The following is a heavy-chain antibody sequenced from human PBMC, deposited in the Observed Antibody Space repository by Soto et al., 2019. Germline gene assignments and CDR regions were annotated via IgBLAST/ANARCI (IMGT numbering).Heavy chain of an antibody. CDR1: GYTFTSRC. CDR3: ARAATAMANNWFDP. Sequence: ASVKLCSEASGYTFTSRCRRWLRQSPGQGLEWMGWISAYNGNTNYAQKLQGRVTMTTDTSTSTAYMELRSLRSDDTALYYCARAATAMANNWFDPWGQGTLITVSS. D-gene: IGHD5-18*01. V-gene: IGHV1-18*01. J-gene: IGHJ5*02. CDR2: ISAYNGNT.